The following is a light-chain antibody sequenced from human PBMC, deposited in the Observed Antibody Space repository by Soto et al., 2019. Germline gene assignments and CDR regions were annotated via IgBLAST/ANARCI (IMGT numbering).Light chain of an antibody. V-gene: IGKV1-5*01. Sequence: DIQMTQSPSTLSASVGDRFTITCRASHSISSWLAWYQQKPGKAPKLLIYDASSLESGVPSRFSGSGSGTEFTLTISSLQPDDFATYYCQQYNSYPWTFGQGTKVDIK. CDR2: DAS. CDR3: QQYNSYPWT. CDR1: HSISSW. J-gene: IGKJ1*01.